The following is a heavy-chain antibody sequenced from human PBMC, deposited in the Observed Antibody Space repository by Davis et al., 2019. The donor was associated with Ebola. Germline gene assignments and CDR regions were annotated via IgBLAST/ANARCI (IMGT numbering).Heavy chain of an antibody. V-gene: IGHV1-18*01. J-gene: IGHJ4*02. CDR1: GYTFSTYA. D-gene: IGHD1-26*01. CDR3: ARVGAPYYFDY. CDR2: IYVNNGNT. Sequence: ASVKVSCKASGYTFSTYAISWVRQAPGQGLEWMGRIYVNNGNTNYAQNLQGRVTMTTDTSTSTAYMDLRSLRSDDTAVYYCARVGAPYYFDYWGQGTLVTVSS.